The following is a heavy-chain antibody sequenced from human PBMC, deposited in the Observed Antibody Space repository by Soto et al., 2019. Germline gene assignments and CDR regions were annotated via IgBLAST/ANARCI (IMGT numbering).Heavy chain of an antibody. CDR1: GGPYSKYS. V-gene: IGHV1-69*08. Sequence: QVQLVHSGTAVKKPGSSVTVSCKASGGPYSKYSISWVRQAPGQGLEWVGRIIPIFDTTNYAQKFQGRATINADKSTRTVSTDLSSLRSEATAVYYCARSLLGADYDGDGLDNWGQGTLVTVSS. J-gene: IGHJ4*02. CDR2: IIPIFDTT. D-gene: IGHD3-22*01. CDR3: ARSLLGADYDGDGLDN.